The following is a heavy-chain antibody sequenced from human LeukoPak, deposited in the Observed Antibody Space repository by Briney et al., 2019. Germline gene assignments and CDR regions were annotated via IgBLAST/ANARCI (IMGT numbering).Heavy chain of an antibody. V-gene: IGHV1-2*02. CDR2: INPNSGGT. D-gene: IGHD3-10*01. CDR1: GYTFTGYY. CDR3: ARGPLYYYGSGSPPSYGMDA. J-gene: IGHJ6*02. Sequence: GASVKVSCKASGYTFTGYYMHWVRQAPGQGLEWMGWINPNSGGTNYAQKFQGRVTMTRDTSISTAYMELSRLRSDDTAVYYCARGPLYYYGSGSPPSYGMDAWGQGTTVTVSS.